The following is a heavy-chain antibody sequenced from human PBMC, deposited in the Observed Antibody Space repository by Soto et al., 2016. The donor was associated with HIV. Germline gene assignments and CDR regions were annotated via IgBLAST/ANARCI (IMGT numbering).Heavy chain of an antibody. CDR1: GGSFSGYQ. J-gene: IGHJ4*03. CDR2: VNHNGHT. V-gene: IGHV4-34*01. CDR3: ARHGDTNNWDRSFDY. D-gene: IGHD7-27*01. Sequence: QVQLQQWGAGLLKPSETLSLTCAVYGGSFSGYQWTWIRQAPGKGLEWIGEVNHNGHTNYSPSLENRLTISTDTTKNQFSLKVTSVTAADSAVYYCARHGDTNNWDRSFDYWGQRNLV.